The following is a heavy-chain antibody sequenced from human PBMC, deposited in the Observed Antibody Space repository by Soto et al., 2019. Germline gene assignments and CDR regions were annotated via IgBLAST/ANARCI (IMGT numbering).Heavy chain of an antibody. CDR2: MNPNSGNT. J-gene: IGHJ6*02. D-gene: IGHD3-22*01. CDR1: GGTFSSYA. V-gene: IGHV1-8*02. Sequence: ASVKVSCKASGGTFSSYAISWVRQATGQGLEWMGWMNPNSGNTGYAQKFQGRVTVTRNTSISTAYMELSSLRSEDTAVYYCARRDSSGYYYRMDVWGQGTTVTVSS. CDR3: ARRDSSGYYYRMDV.